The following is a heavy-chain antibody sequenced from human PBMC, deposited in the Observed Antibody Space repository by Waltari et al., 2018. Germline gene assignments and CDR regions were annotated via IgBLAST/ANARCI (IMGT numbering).Heavy chain of an antibody. CDR1: GVSFTGYY. Sequence: QVQLQQWGAGLLTPSETLSLTCGVSGVSFTGYYWSLIRQSQGKGLEWIGEISHNGGPNYNPSLQGRVTISKDMSKNQVSLNLSSVTVADTAVYYCARVISARWFDPWGQGTLVTVSS. J-gene: IGHJ5*02. CDR3: ARVISARWFDP. V-gene: IGHV4-34*01. D-gene: IGHD6-19*01. CDR2: ISHNGGP.